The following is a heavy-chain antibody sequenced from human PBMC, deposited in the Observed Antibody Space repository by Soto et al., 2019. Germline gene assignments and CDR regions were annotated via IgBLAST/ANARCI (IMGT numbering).Heavy chain of an antibody. D-gene: IGHD1-26*01. Sequence: PSETLSLTCTVSGGSISNFYWNWVRQPPGKGLEWIGYIYYTGSSNSSPSLKSRVTMSVDLSRNQLFLRLNSVTAADTAVYYCARGIVGATTPFDYWGQGTLVTVSS. V-gene: IGHV4-59*01. J-gene: IGHJ4*02. CDR3: ARGIVGATTPFDY. CDR1: GGSISNFY. CDR2: IYYTGSS.